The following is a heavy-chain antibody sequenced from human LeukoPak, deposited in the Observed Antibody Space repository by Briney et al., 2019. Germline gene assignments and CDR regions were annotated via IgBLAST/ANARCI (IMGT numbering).Heavy chain of an antibody. CDR2: ITPNSGGT. CDR1: GYTFTGYY. J-gene: IGHJ6*03. Sequence: ASVKVSCKASGYTFTGYYMHWVRQAPGQGLEWMGWITPNSGGTNYAQKFQGRVTMTRDTSISTAYMELSRLRSDDTAVYYCARDQHIVVVPAAIGYYYYYMDVWGKGTTVTVSS. V-gene: IGHV1-2*02. D-gene: IGHD2-2*02. CDR3: ARDQHIVVVPAAIGYYYYYMDV.